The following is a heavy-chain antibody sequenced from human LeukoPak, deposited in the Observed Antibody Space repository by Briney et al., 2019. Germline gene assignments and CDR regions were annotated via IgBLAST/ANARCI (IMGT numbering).Heavy chain of an antibody. V-gene: IGHV3-23*01. D-gene: IGHD3-16*01. J-gene: IGHJ4*02. CDR1: GFTFPAYA. CDR3: AKRGSGDYFYY. Sequence: GGSLRLSCAASGFTFPAYAMNWVRQAPGKGLEWVLVICGTGGSTYYADSVKGRFTISRDKPKNTLNLQMSSLRAEDTAVYYCAKRGSGDYFYYWGQGTPVTVSS. CDR2: ICGTGGST.